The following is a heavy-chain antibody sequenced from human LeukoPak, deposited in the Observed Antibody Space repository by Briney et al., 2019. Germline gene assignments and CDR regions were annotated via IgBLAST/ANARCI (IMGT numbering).Heavy chain of an antibody. CDR3: ASAHYYDSSGYSLGDAFDI. D-gene: IGHD3-22*01. CDR2: IYYSGST. V-gene: IGHV4-39*01. Sequence: SETLSLTCTVSGGSISSSSSYWGWIRQPPGKGLEWIGSIYYSGSTYYNPSLKSRVTISVDTSKNQFSLKLSSVTAADTAVYYCASAHYYDSSGYSLGDAFDIWGQGTMVTVSS. CDR1: GGSISSSSSY. J-gene: IGHJ3*02.